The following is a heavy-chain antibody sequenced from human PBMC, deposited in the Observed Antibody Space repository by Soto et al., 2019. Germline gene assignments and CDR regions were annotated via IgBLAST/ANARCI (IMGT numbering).Heavy chain of an antibody. CDR2: MNPNSGNT. Sequence: ASVKVSCKASGCTFTSYDINWVRQATGQGLEWMGWMNPNSGNTGYAQKFQGRVTMTRNTSISTAYMELSSLRSEDTAVYYCARRSVYGSGIRYYYYGMDVWGQGTTVTVSS. D-gene: IGHD3-10*01. CDR3: ARRSVYGSGIRYYYYGMDV. J-gene: IGHJ6*02. CDR1: GCTFTSYD. V-gene: IGHV1-8*01.